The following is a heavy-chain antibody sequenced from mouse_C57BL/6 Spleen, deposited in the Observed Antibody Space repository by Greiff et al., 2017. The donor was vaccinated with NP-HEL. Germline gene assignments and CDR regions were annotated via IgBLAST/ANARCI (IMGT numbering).Heavy chain of an antibody. CDR1: GYTFTDYE. CDR2: IDPETGGT. J-gene: IGHJ3*01. V-gene: IGHV1-15*01. D-gene: IGHD2-2*01. Sequence: QVQLQQSGAELVRPGASVTLSCKASGYTFTDYEMHWVKQTPVHGLEWIGAIDPETGGTAYNQKFKGKAILTADKSSSTAYMELRSLTSEDSAVYYCTRLGSTMVTSAWFAYWGQGTLVTVSA. CDR3: TRLGSTMVTSAWFAY.